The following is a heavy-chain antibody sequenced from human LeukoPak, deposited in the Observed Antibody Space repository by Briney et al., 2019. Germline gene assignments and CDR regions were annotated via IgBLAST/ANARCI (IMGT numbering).Heavy chain of an antibody. CDR2: IYYSGST. J-gene: IGHJ4*02. D-gene: IGHD3-22*01. CDR3: ARPWMDGDSSGADY. CDR1: GGSISSSSYY. Sequence: SETLSLTCTVSGGSISSSSYYWGWIRQPPGKGLEWIGSIYYSGSTYHNPSLKSRVTISVDTSKNQFSLKLSSVTAADTAVYYCARPWMDGDSSGADYWGQGTLVTVSS. V-gene: IGHV4-39*01.